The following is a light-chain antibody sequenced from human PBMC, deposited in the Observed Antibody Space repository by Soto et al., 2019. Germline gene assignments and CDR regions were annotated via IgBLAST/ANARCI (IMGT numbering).Light chain of an antibody. Sequence: QSARTQPASVSGSPGQSITISCTGTSSDGGAYNYVSWYQQHPGKAPKLMIYEVSNRPSGVSNRFSGSKSGNTASLTISGLQAEDEADYYCSSYTSSSTLYVFGTGTKVTVL. V-gene: IGLV2-14*01. CDR3: SSYTSSSTLYV. CDR1: SSDGGAYNY. CDR2: EVS. J-gene: IGLJ1*01.